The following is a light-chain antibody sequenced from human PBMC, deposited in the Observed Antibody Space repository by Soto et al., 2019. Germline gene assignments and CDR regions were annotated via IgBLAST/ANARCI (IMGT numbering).Light chain of an antibody. CDR1: QSVSSSY. CDR3: QQYGSSSYT. Sequence: EIVLTQSPGTPALPPGERATLSCRASQSVSSSYLGWYQQKPGQAPRLLIYGASSRATGIPDRFSGSGSGTDSTLTISRLEPEDFAVYYCQQYGSSSYTFGQGTKLEIK. CDR2: GAS. V-gene: IGKV3-20*01. J-gene: IGKJ2*01.